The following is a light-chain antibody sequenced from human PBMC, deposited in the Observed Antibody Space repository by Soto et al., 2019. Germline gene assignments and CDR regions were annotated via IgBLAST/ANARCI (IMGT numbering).Light chain of an antibody. V-gene: IGLV4-60*02. Sequence: QSVLTQSSSASASLGSSVKLTCTLSSGHINYIIAWHQQQPGKAPRYLMKLEGSVSYNKGSGVPDRFSGSSSGADRYLTISNLQFEDEANYYCETWDSNTRVFGGGTKLTVL. CDR1: SGHINYI. CDR2: LEGSVSY. J-gene: IGLJ2*01. CDR3: ETWDSNTRV.